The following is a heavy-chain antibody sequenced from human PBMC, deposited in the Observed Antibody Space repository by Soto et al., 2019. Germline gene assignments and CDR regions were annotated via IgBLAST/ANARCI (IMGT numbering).Heavy chain of an antibody. D-gene: IGHD6-6*01. J-gene: IGHJ4*02. CDR2: ISSSSSYI. CDR3: ARDPAKYSSPYYFDY. CDR1: GFTFSSYS. Sequence: PGGPLRLSCTASGFTFSSYSMNWVRQAPGKGLEWVSSISSSSSYIYYADSVKGRFTISRDNAKNSLYLQMNSLRAEDTAVYYCARDPAKYSSPYYFDYWGQGTLVTVSS. V-gene: IGHV3-21*01.